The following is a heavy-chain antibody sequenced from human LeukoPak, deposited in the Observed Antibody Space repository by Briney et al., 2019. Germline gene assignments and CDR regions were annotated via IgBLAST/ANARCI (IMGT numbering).Heavy chain of an antibody. V-gene: IGHV1-18*01. D-gene: IGHD4-17*01. J-gene: IGHJ5*02. CDR2: ISAYSGNT. Sequence: ASVKVSCKASGYTFTSYGISWVRQAPGQGLEWMGWISAYSGNTNYAQKLQGRVTMTTDTSTSTAYMELRSLRSDDTAVYYCARDKGDYGDYYWFDPWGQGTLVTVSS. CDR1: GYTFTSYG. CDR3: ARDKGDYGDYYWFDP.